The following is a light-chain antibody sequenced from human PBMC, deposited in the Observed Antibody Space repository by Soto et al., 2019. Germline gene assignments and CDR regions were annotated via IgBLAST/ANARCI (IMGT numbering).Light chain of an antibody. Sequence: QSVLTQPPSVSAAPGQKVTISCSGSSSNIGNNYVSWYQQVPGTAPKLLIYDDTKRPSGIPDRFSGSKSGTSATLCITGLQTGDEADYYCGTWDSSLSAYVFGTGTKVTVL. J-gene: IGLJ1*01. CDR1: SSNIGNNY. V-gene: IGLV1-51*01. CDR2: DDT. CDR3: GTWDSSLSAYV.